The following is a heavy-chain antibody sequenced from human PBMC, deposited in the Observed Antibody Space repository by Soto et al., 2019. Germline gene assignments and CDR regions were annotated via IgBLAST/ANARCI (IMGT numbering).Heavy chain of an antibody. V-gene: IGHV1-18*01. CDR3: ARDQVDTAMVRRAFDI. CDR2: ISAYNGNT. CDR1: GYTFTSYG. D-gene: IGHD5-18*01. J-gene: IGHJ3*02. Sequence: QVQLVQSGAEVKKPGASVKVSCKASGYTFTSYGISWVRQAPGQGLEWMGWISAYNGNTNYAQMLQGRGTMTTDTSTSTVYIELRSIRSDDTAVYYCARDQVDTAMVRRAFDIWCQGTMVTVS.